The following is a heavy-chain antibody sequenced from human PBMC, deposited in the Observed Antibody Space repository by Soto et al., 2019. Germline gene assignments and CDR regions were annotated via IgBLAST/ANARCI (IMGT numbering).Heavy chain of an antibody. Sequence: SETLSLTCAVSGGSISSSNWWSWVRQPPGKGLEWIGEIYHSGSTNYNPSLKSRVTISVDKSKNQFSLKLSSVTAADTAVYYCARAPPPNGYYYDSSGYYGEDYFDYWGQGTMVTVYS. CDR3: ARAPPPNGYYYDSSGYYGEDYFDY. CDR1: GGSISSSNW. D-gene: IGHD3-22*01. V-gene: IGHV4-4*02. CDR2: IYHSGST. J-gene: IGHJ4*02.